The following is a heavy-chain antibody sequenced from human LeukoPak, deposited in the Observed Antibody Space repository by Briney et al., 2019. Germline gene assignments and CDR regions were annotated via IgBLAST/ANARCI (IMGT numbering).Heavy chain of an antibody. CDR2: IYYSGST. CDR3: ARRGHGYNYDHFVSHWFDP. Sequence: PSETLSLTCTVSGGSISSSSYYWGWIRQPPGKGLEWIGSIYYSGSTYYNPSLKSRVTISVDTSKNQFSLKLSSVTAADTAVYYCARRGHGYNYDHFVSHWFDPWGQGTLVTVSS. V-gene: IGHV4-39*01. CDR1: GGSISSSSYY. D-gene: IGHD5-24*01. J-gene: IGHJ5*02.